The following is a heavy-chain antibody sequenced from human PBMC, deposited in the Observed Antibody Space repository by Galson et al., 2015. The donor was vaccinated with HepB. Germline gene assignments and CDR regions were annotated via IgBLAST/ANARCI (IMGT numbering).Heavy chain of an antibody. J-gene: IGHJ4*02. D-gene: IGHD3-3*01. Sequence: SLRLSXXXXTFIXXXYSXXXXRQAPGKGLEWXXXISSSSTTIYYADSVKGRFTISRDNAXNSLYLXMNXXRDEXTAVYYCVFLXXYDLNPIDYWGQGTLV. CDR1: TFIXXXYS. CDR3: VFLXXYDLNPIDY. CDR2: ISSSSTTI. V-gene: IGHV3-48*02.